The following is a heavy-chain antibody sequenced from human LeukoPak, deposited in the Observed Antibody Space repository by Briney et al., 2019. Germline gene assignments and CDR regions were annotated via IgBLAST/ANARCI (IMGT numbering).Heavy chain of an antibody. D-gene: IGHD6-13*01. CDR2: ISYDGSNK. CDR3: ASSRSSSWYWASLDY. J-gene: IGHJ4*02. V-gene: IGHV3-30*03. CDR1: GFTFSSYG. Sequence: PGRSLRLSCAASGFTFSSYGMHWVRQAPGKGLEWVAVISYDGSNKYYADSVKGRFTISRDNSKNTLYLQMNSLRAEDTAVYYCASSRSSSWYWASLDYWGQG.